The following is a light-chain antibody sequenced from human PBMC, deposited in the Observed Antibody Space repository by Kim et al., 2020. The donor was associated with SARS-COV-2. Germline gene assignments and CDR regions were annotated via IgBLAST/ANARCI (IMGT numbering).Light chain of an antibody. CDR1: EDVSDY. J-gene: IGKJ5*01. CDR2: DAA. V-gene: IGKV1-33*01. CDR3: QQYDAPPFT. Sequence: GDRVTITCRASEDVSDYFNWYHQKPVEAPKVLIRDAANLESGVPSRFSRGGYGTEFSLTISSVQPEDMGTYYCQQYDAPPFTFGQGTRLEIK.